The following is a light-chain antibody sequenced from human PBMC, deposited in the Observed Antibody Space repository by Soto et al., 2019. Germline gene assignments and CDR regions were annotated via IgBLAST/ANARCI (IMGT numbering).Light chain of an antibody. CDR3: QSYDSSTVV. CDR1: SGSIASNY. Sequence: NFMLTQPHSVSESPGKTVTISCTRSSGSIASNYVQWYQQRPGSAPTTVIYEDNQRPSGVPDRFSGSIDSSSNSASLTISGLKTEAESDYYCQSYDSSTVVFGGGTTLTVL. V-gene: IGLV6-57*04. J-gene: IGLJ2*01. CDR2: EDN.